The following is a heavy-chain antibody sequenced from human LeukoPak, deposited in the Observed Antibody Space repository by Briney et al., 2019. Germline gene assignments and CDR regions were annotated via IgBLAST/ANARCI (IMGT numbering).Heavy chain of an antibody. CDR1: GYTFTNYF. V-gene: IGHV1-46*01. D-gene: IGHD6-19*01. CDR3: ARDRNLIAVGGTELFDL. CDR2: INPSVGST. J-gene: IGHJ3*01. Sequence: ASLKVSCNASGYTFTNYFMHWVRQAPGQGLEWLGIINPSVGSTIYAQKFQGRVTMTSDTSTSTVYMELSSLTSEDTAVYYCARDRNLIAVGGTELFDLWGQGTMVTVSS.